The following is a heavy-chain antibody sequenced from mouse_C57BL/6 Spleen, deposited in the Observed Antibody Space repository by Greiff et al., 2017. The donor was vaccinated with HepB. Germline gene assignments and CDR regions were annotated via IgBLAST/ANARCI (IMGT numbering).Heavy chain of an antibody. CDR1: GYSFTDYN. V-gene: IGHV1-39*01. CDR2: INPNYGTT. D-gene: IGHD2-3*01. J-gene: IGHJ1*03. Sequence: VHVKQSGPELVKPGASVKISCKASGYSFTDYNMNWVKQSNGKSLEWIGVINPNYGTTSYNQKFKGKATLTVDQSSSTAYMQLNSLTSEDSAVYYCAKGRGGYYPYWYFDVWGTGTTVTVSS. CDR3: AKGRGGYYPYWYFDV.